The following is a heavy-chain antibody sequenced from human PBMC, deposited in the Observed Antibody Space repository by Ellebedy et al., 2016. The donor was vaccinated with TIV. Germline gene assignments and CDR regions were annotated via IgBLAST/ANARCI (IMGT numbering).Heavy chain of an antibody. D-gene: IGHD1-1*01. Sequence: PGGSLRLSCAASGFTFSIHGMHWVRQAPGKGLEWVAVVAADGGAKFYADSVKGQFTISRDNAKETVDLQMNGLTTDDTAMYYCARELGHDNRYFDLWGRGILVTVSS. J-gene: IGHJ2*01. CDR3: ARELGHDNRYFDL. CDR2: VAADGGAK. V-gene: IGHV3-30*03. CDR1: GFTFSIHG.